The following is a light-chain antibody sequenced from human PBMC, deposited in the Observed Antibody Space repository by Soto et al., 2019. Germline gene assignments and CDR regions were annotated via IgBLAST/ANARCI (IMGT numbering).Light chain of an antibody. V-gene: IGLV1-47*01. CDR2: RNN. CDR3: AAWDDSLSGYV. J-gene: IGLJ1*01. CDR1: SSNIGSNY. Sequence: QSVLPKPPSASGTPGQRVTISCSGSSSNIGSNYVYWYQQLPGTAPKLLIYRNNQRPSGVPDRFSGSKSGTSASLAISGLRSGDEADYYCAAWDDSLSGYVFGTGTKVTVL.